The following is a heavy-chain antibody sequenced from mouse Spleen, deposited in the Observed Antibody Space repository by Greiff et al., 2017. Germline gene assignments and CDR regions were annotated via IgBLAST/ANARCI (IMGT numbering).Heavy chain of an antibody. J-gene: IGHJ4*01. CDR3: ARGGAYGEHAMDY. CDR1: SYTFTDYA. V-gene: IGHV1-67*01. Sequence: QVQLKESGPELVRPGVSVKISCKGSSYTFTDYAMHWVKQSHAKSLEWIGVISTYYGNTNYNQKFKGKATMTVDKSSSTAYMELARLTSEDSAVYYCARGGAYGEHAMDYWGQGTSVTVSS. CDR2: ISTYYGNT. D-gene: IGHD1-1*01.